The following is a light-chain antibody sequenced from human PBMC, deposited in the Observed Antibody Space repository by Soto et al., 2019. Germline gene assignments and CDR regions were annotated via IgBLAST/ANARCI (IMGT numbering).Light chain of an antibody. CDR2: RAS. V-gene: IGKV1-39*01. J-gene: IGKJ5*01. CDR3: QQSYAVPVA. CDR1: QTVSTF. Sequence: DMQRTQSPPSLSASVGDRVSLTCRASQTVSTFVNWYQHKPGQAPTVLVHRASILQSGVPSRFIGSGDGTDFTLIIDSLQPEDFATSYCQQSYAVPVAVGQGTRLESK.